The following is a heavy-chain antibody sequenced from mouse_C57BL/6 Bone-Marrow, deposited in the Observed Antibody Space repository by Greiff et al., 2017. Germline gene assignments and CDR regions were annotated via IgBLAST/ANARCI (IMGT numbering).Heavy chain of an antibody. CDR3: ARIYYGNLPYWYFDV. V-gene: IGHV1-50*01. J-gene: IGHJ1*03. CDR1: GYTFTSYW. CDR2: IDPSDSYT. D-gene: IGHD2-1*01. Sequence: QQPGAELVKPGASVKLSCKASGYTFTSYWMQWVKQRPGQGLEWIGEIDPSDSYTNYNQKFKGKATLTVDTSSSTAYMQLSSLTSEDSAVYYCARIYYGNLPYWYFDVWGTGTTVTVSS.